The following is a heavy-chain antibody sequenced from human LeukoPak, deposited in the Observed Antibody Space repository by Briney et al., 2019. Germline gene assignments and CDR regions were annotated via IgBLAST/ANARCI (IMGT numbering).Heavy chain of an antibody. CDR1: GYTFTSYY. Sequence: ASVKVSCKASGYTFTSYYMHWVRQAPGQGLEWMGRINPNSGGTNYAQKFQGRVTMTRDTSISTAYMELSRLRSDDTAVYYCARDPDLRSYYYVDVWGKGTTVTVSS. CDR2: INPNSGGT. D-gene: IGHD4-17*01. V-gene: IGHV1-2*06. CDR3: ARDPDLRSYYYVDV. J-gene: IGHJ6*03.